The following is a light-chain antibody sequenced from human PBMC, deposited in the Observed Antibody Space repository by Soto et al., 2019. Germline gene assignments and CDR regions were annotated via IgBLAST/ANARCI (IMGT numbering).Light chain of an antibody. CDR3: QSYATGLSVLYV. Sequence: QSVLTQPPSVSGAPGQRVTISCTGSSSNIGAGYDVHWYQQLPGTAPKLLIYGNINRPSGVPDRFSGSKSGTSASLAVTGLQAEDEDDYYCQSYATGLSVLYVFGTGTKLTVL. CDR1: SSNIGAGYD. V-gene: IGLV1-40*01. CDR2: GNI. J-gene: IGLJ1*01.